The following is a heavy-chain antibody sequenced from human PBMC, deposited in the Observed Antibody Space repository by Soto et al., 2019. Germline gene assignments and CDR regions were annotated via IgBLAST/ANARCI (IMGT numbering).Heavy chain of an antibody. Sequence: EVQLVESGGGLVEPGGSLRLSCAVSGFTISDAWMNWVRQAPGKGLEWVGRIKSRASGETIDYGAPVKGRFTISRDDSKNTLYLQMHGLKIEDTAVYYCSTDHAGEGHWGQGTLVSVSS. V-gene: IGHV3-15*07. CDR2: IKSRASGETI. CDR1: GFTISDAW. D-gene: IGHD4-17*01. CDR3: STDHAGEGH. J-gene: IGHJ4*02.